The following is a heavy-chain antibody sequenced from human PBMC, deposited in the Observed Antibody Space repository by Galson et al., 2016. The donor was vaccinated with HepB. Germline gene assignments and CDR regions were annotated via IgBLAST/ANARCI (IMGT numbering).Heavy chain of an antibody. CDR3: ARGLEMDV. J-gene: IGHJ6*04. CDR2: IYHNGIT. V-gene: IGHV4-59*01. Sequence: SETLSLTCTVSGGPMSSYYWIWVRQSPEKGLEWIGYIYHNGITNYNPSLKSRVTISVETSKNQFSLNLNSVTAADTAVYYCARGLEMDVWGKGTMVTVSS. CDR1: GGPMSSYY.